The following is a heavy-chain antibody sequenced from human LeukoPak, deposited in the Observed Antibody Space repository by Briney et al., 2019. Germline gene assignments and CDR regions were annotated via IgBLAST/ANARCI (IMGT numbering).Heavy chain of an antibody. V-gene: IGHV3-23*01. CDR2: ISGSGGST. Sequence: GGSLRLSCAASGFTFSSYGMPWVRQAPGKGLEWVSAISGSGGSTYYADSVKGRFTISRDNSKNTLYLQMNSLRAEDTAVYYCAKDLNYYDSSGSPPGTWGQGTLVTVSS. CDR3: AKDLNYYDSSGSPPGT. J-gene: IGHJ5*02. CDR1: GFTFSSYG. D-gene: IGHD3-22*01.